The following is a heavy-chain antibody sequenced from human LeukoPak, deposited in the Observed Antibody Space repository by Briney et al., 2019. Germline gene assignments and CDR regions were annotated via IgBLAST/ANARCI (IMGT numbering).Heavy chain of an antibody. J-gene: IGHJ4*02. CDR2: VPTSGIT. V-gene: IGHV4-4*07. CDR3: ARATYDSSDYFYPYFDY. CDR1: GASISTYY. D-gene: IGHD3-22*01. Sequence: PSETLSLTCTVSGASISTYYWTWIRQPAGKGLEWIGRVPTSGITKYNPSLKSRVIMSVDTSKNQFSLNLTSVTAADTAVYYCARATYDSSDYFYPYFDYWGQGTLVTVS.